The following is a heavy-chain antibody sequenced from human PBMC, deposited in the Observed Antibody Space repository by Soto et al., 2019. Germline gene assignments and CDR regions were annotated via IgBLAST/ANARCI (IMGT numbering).Heavy chain of an antibody. CDR3: ASCPAAGTGDY. CDR1: GFTFSSYG. V-gene: IGHV3-33*01. D-gene: IGHD6-13*01. J-gene: IGHJ4*02. Sequence: QVQLVESGGGVVQPGRSLRLSCAASGFTFSSYGMHWVRQAPGKGLEWVAVIWYDGSNKYYADSVKGRFTISRDNSKNTLYLQWNSLIAEDTAVYYCASCPAAGTGDYWGQGTLITVSS. CDR2: IWYDGSNK.